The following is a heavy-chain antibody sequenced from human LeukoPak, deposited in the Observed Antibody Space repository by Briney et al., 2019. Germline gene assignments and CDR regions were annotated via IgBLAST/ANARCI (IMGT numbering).Heavy chain of an antibody. CDR2: INYSGST. J-gene: IGHJ4*02. V-gene: IGHV4-59*08. D-gene: IGHD2-2*01. CDR1: AGSITSQY. Sequence: SETLSLTCTVSAGSITSQYWSWIRQPPGKGLEYIGYINYSGSTNYNPSLKSRVAISVDTSKNQFSLKLSSVTAADTAVYYCARLSTDNVVLPGAMAYYFDGWGQGTLVTVSS. CDR3: ARLSTDNVVLPGAMAYYFDG.